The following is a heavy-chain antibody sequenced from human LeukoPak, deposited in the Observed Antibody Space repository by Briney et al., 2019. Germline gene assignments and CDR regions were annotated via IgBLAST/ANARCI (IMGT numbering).Heavy chain of an antibody. CDR1: GFTFSSYW. V-gene: IGHV3-7*01. CDR2: IKQDGSEK. D-gene: IGHD3-10*02. J-gene: IGHJ6*04. CDR3: AELGITMIGGV. Sequence: GGSLRLSCAASGFTFSSYWMSRVRQAPGKGLEWVANIKQDGSEKYYVDSVKGRFTISRDNAKNSLHLQMNSLRAEDTAVYYCAELGITMIGGVWGKGTTVTISS.